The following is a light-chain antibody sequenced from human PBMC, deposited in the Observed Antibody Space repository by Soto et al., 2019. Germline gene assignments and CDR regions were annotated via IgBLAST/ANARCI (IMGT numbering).Light chain of an antibody. CDR1: SSDVGSYNL. Sequence: QSVLTQPASVSGSPGQSITISCTGTSSDVGSYNLVSWYQQHPGKAPKLMIYEGSKRPSGVSNRFSGSKSGNTASLIISGLQAEDEADYFCAAWDDSLSRVVFGGGTKVTVL. J-gene: IGLJ2*01. V-gene: IGLV2-23*01. CDR3: AAWDDSLSRVV. CDR2: EGS.